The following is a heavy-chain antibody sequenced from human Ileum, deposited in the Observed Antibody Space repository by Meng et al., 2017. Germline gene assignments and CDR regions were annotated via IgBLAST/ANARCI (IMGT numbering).Heavy chain of an antibody. CDR1: GFTFSSYG. D-gene: IGHD4-17*01. CDR3: TRSTVTSL. V-gene: IGHV3-23*01. J-gene: IGHJ1*01. CDR2: SGTGAGT. Sequence: GESLKISCAASGFTFSSYGMNWVRQAPGKGLEWVSTSGTGAGTYYADSVKGRFTISRDNSMNTLYLQMNSLRAEDTAVYYCTRSTVTSLWGQGALVNVSS.